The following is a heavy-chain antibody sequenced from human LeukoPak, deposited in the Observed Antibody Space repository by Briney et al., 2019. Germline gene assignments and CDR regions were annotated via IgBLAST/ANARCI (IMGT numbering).Heavy chain of an antibody. J-gene: IGHJ4*02. V-gene: IGHV4-59*01. CDR3: ARGTEYDYVWGSYRTFDY. CDR1: GGSISSYY. Sequence: SETLSLTCTVFGGSISSYYWSWIRQPPGKGLEWIGYIYYSGSTNYNPSLKSRVTISVDTSKNQFSLKLSSVTAADTAVYYCARGTEYDYVWGSYRTFDYWGQGTLVTVPS. CDR2: IYYSGST. D-gene: IGHD3-16*02.